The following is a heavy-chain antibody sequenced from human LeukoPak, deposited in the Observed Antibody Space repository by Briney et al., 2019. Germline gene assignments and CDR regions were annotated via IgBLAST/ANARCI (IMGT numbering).Heavy chain of an antibody. Sequence: ASVKVSCKASGYTFTSYGISWVRQAPGQGLEWMGLISAYNGNTNYAQKLQGRVTMTTDTSTSTAYMELRSLRSDDTAVYYCAVYYYDSSGYYWENYWGQGTLVTVSS. V-gene: IGHV1-18*01. J-gene: IGHJ4*02. CDR3: AVYYYDSSGYYWENY. D-gene: IGHD3-22*01. CDR2: ISAYNGNT. CDR1: GYTFTSYG.